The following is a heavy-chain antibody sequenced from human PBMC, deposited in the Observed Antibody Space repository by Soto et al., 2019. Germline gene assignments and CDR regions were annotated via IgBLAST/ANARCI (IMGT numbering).Heavy chain of an antibody. J-gene: IGHJ4*02. CDR2: IFSGGSR. V-gene: IGHV3-53*02. D-gene: IGHD6-13*01. CDR3: TRDLPGYGSSWPRE. CDR1: GFTVNNNY. Sequence: EVQLVETGGGLIQPGGSLRLSCAASGFTVNNNYMSWVRQAPGKGLEWVSVIFSGGSRYYADAVKGRFTISRDNSKNTLDLQMNSLRAEDTAVYYCTRDLPGYGSSWPREWGQGTLVTVSS.